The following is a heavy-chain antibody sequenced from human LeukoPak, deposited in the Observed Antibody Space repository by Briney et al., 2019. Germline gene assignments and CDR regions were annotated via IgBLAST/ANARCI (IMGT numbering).Heavy chain of an antibody. CDR1: GYTFTGYY. D-gene: IGHD2-2*01. J-gene: IGHJ6*03. CDR3: ARGSDIVVVPAAMSYYYYYMDV. CDR2: INPNSGGT. Sequence: EASVKVSCKASGYTFTGYYMHWVRQAPGQGLEWMGWINPNSGGTNYAQKFQGRVTMTRDTSISTAYMELSRLRSDDTAVYYCARGSDIVVVPAAMSYYYYYMDVWGKGTTVTISS. V-gene: IGHV1-2*02.